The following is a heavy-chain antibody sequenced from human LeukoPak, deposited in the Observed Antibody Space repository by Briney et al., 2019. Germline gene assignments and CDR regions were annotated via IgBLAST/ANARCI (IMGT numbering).Heavy chain of an antibody. V-gene: IGHV3-21*01. CDR3: ARDDSSSPGNYYYSYMDV. CDR2: ISSSSSYI. D-gene: IGHD6-6*01. Sequence: GGSLRLSCAASGFTFNSYSMNWVRQAPGKGLEWVSSISSSSSYIYYADSVKGRFTISRDNGKNSLYLQMNSLRAEDTAVYYCARDDSSSPGNYYYSYMDVWGKGTPVTVSS. J-gene: IGHJ6*03. CDR1: GFTFNSYS.